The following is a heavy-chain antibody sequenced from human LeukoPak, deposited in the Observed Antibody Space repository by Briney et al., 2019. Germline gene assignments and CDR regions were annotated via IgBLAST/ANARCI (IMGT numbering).Heavy chain of an antibody. CDR3: AKDYYDSGSTPHYYYYYGMDV. V-gene: IGHV3-23*01. J-gene: IGHJ6*02. Sequence: GSLRLSCAASGFTFSSYAMSWVRQAPGKGLEWVSAISGSGGSTYYADSVKGRFTISRDNSKNTLYLQMNSLRAEDTAVYYCAKDYYDSGSTPHYYYYYGMDVWGQGTTVTVSS. CDR2: ISGSGGST. CDR1: GFTFSSYA. D-gene: IGHD3-22*01.